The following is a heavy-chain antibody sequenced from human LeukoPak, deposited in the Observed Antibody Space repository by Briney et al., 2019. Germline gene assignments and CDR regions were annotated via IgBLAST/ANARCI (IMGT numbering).Heavy chain of an antibody. Sequence: PGGSLRLSCVVSGISLSNYAMTWVRQAPGKGLEWVSYISERGGSTTYADSVKGRFTISRDASLNTLYLQMNNLRAEDTAVYFGGKRGVVIRGILVIGYTKGAYNYNFWGKEVLVTVSS. CDR1: GISLSNYA. J-gene: IGHJ4*02. D-gene: IGHD3-10*01. V-gene: IGHV3-23*01. CDR3: GKRGVVIRGILVIGYTKGAYNYNF. CDR2: ISERGGST.